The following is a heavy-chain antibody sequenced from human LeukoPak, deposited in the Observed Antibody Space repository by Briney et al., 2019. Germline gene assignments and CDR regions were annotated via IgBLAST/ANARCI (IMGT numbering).Heavy chain of an antibody. D-gene: IGHD4-17*01. CDR1: GGTFSSYA. CDR2: IIPIFGTA. V-gene: IGHV1-69*06. CDR3: ATTQPDYGDYGLNDAFDI. J-gene: IGHJ3*02. Sequence: ASVKVSCKASGGTFSSYAISWVRQAPGQGLEWMGGIIPIFGTANYAQKFQGRVTITADKSTSTAYMELSSLRSEDTAVYYCATTQPDYGDYGLNDAFDIWGQGTMVTVSS.